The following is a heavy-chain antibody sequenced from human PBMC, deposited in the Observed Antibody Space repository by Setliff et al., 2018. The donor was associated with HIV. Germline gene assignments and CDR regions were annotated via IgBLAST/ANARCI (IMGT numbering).Heavy chain of an antibody. J-gene: IGHJ4*02. Sequence: SETLSLTCTVSGSSVTNNYWSWIRQAPGKGLEWIGSFHYGGSANYNPSLKSRVDISVDTSKNQFSLRLTSVTAADTAVYFCASPSDYYENSGLDYWGQGALVTVSS. D-gene: IGHD3-22*01. CDR2: FHYGGSA. CDR1: GSSVTNNY. CDR3: ASPSDYYENSGLDY. V-gene: IGHV4-59*08.